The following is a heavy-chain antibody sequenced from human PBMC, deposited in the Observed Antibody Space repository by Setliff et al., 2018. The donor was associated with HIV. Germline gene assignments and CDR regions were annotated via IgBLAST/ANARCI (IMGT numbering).Heavy chain of an antibody. CDR2: IIPVVGTT. CDR1: GYTFNNYG. J-gene: IGHJ4*02. D-gene: IGHD2-15*01. V-gene: IGHV1-69*13. Sequence: ASVKVSCKASGYTFNNYGISWVRQAPGQGLDWMGGIIPVVGTTNYAQKFQGRVTITADESTSTAYMELSSLRSEDTAVYYCARGSCGGCYLSDYWGQGTLVTV. CDR3: ARGSCGGCYLSDY.